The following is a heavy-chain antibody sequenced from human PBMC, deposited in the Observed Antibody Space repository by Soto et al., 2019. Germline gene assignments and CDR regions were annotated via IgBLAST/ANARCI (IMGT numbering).Heavy chain of an antibody. Sequence: PSETLSLTCAVYGGSFSGYYWSWIRQPPGKGLEWIGEINHSGSTNYNPSLKSRVTISVDTSKNQFSLKLSSVTAADTAVYYCARFLGGSSSWYYYYGMDVWGQGTTVTVSS. CDR3: ARFLGGSSSWYYYYGMDV. CDR2: INHSGST. D-gene: IGHD6-13*01. CDR1: GGSFSGYY. J-gene: IGHJ6*02. V-gene: IGHV4-34*01.